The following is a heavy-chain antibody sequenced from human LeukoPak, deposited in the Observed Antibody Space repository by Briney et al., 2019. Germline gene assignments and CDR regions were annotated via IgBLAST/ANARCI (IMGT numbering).Heavy chain of an antibody. CDR3: ASRFIAAAGFNI. Sequence: GASVKVSCKASGYTFTSYDINWVRQATGQVLEWMGWMNPNSGNTGYAQKFQGRVTMTRNTSISTAYMELSSLRSEDTAVYYCASRFIAAAGFNIWGQGTMVTVSS. V-gene: IGHV1-8*01. CDR1: GYTFTSYD. CDR2: MNPNSGNT. D-gene: IGHD6-13*01. J-gene: IGHJ3*02.